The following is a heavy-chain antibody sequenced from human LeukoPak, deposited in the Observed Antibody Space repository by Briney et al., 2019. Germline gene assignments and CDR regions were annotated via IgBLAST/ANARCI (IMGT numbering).Heavy chain of an antibody. CDR3: ARLSVIVGAALEYYYYYMDV. CDR1: GGTFSGYY. Sequence: PSETLSLTCVVYGGTFSGYYWSWIRQPPGERLEWVGESNDSGGTNYNPSLKSRVTISADKSKNQVTPKMTSVTAADTAVYYCARLSVIVGAALEYYYYYMDVWGQGTTVTVSS. J-gene: IGHJ6*03. CDR2: SNDSGGT. V-gene: IGHV4-34*01. D-gene: IGHD1-26*01.